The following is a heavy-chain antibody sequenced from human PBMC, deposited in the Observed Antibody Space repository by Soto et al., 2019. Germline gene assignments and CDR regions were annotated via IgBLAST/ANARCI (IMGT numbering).Heavy chain of an antibody. Sequence: PSETLSLTCTVSGGSISSGGYYWSWIRQHPGKGLEWIGYIYYSGSTCYNPSLKSRVTISVDTSKNQFSLKLSSVTAADTAVYYCASDSYGSLGLDYWGQGTLVTVSS. CDR1: GGSISSGGYY. CDR3: ASDSYGSLGLDY. V-gene: IGHV4-31*03. CDR2: IYYSGST. D-gene: IGHD5-18*01. J-gene: IGHJ4*02.